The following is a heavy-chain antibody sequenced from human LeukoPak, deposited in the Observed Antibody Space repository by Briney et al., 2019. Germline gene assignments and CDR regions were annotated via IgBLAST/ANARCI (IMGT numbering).Heavy chain of an antibody. V-gene: IGHV4-39*01. CDR2: VYYDGTS. J-gene: IGHJ4*02. CDR1: GGSINSHSYY. CDR3: VRHISTNTGYFDS. D-gene: IGHD5-24*01. Sequence: PSETLPLTCTVSGGSINSHSYYWGWIRQPPGKGLEWIGSVYYDGTSYSNPSLKSRVAVFVDTSRDQFSLDLSFVTAADTALYYCVRHISTNTGYFDSCGQGTLVSVSS.